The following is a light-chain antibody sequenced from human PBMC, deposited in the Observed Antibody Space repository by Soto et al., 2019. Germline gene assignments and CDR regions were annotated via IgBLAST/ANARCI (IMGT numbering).Light chain of an antibody. V-gene: IGKV1-39*01. CDR3: HQSYSTPPGP. Sequence: DIQMTQSPSSLSASVGDRVTITCRASQSISSYLNWYQQKPGKAPKLLIYAASSLQSGVPSRFSGSGSSTDFTHTISSLHSEDFARYCCHQSYSTPPGPVGPGTKVDSK. CDR1: QSISSY. J-gene: IGKJ3*01. CDR2: AAS.